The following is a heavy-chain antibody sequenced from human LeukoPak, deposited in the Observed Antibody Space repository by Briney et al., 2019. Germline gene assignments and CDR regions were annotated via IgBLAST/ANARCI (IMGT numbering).Heavy chain of an antibody. J-gene: IGHJ3*02. D-gene: IGHD2-21*01. CDR2: ISSSSSYI. CDR1: GFTLSSYS. V-gene: IGHV3-21*01. CDR3: ARDGGEGGAFDI. Sequence: GGSLRLSCAASGFTLSSYSMTWVRQAPGKGLEWVSSISSSSSYIYYADSVKGRFTISRDNAKNSLYLQMNSLRAEDTAVYYCARDGGEGGAFDIWGQGTMVTVSS.